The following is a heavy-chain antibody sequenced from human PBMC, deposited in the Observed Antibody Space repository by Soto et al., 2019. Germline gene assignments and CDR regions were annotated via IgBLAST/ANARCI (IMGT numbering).Heavy chain of an antibody. Sequence: QVQLVQSGAEVKKPGASVKVSCKASGYTFTSYGISWVRQAPGQGLGWMGWISAYNGNTNYAQKHQGRVTTTHNTNKSTAYMGVRSLRSDDTAVYYWAGEGQVGDGDDYWGQGTLVTVSS. CDR3: AGEGQVGDGDDY. J-gene: IGHJ4*02. CDR1: GYTFTSYG. V-gene: IGHV1-18*01. D-gene: IGHD2-21*01. CDR2: ISAYNGNT.